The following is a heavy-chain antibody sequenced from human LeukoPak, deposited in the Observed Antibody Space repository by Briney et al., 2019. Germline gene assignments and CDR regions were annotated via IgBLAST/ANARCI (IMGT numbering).Heavy chain of an antibody. CDR1: GGSISSGSYY. CDR2: IYTSGST. J-gene: IGHJ6*03. Sequence: PSQTLSLTCTVSGGSISSGSYYWSWIRQPAGKGLEWIGRIYTSGSTNYNPSLKSRVTISVGTSKNQFSLKLSSVTAADTAVYYCARLGTAAAGTYYYYMDVWGKGTTVTVSS. D-gene: IGHD6-13*01. CDR3: ARLGTAAAGTYYYYMDV. V-gene: IGHV4-61*02.